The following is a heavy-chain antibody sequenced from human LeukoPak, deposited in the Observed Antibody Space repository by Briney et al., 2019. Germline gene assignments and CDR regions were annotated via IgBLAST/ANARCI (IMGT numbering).Heavy chain of an antibody. J-gene: IGHJ4*02. Sequence: GGSLRLSCAASGFTFSSYAMHWVRQAPGKGLEYVSAISSNGGSTYYANSVKGRFTISRDNSKNTLYLQMGSLRAEDMAVYYCARESYWTDFDYWGQGTLVTVSS. D-gene: IGHD1-26*01. CDR1: GFTFSSYA. V-gene: IGHV3-64*01. CDR3: ARESYWTDFDY. CDR2: ISSNGGST.